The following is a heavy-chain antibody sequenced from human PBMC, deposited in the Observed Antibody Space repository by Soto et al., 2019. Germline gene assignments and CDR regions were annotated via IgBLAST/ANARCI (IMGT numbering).Heavy chain of an antibody. CDR1: GFTFSSYA. Sequence: QVQLVESGGGVVQPGRSLRLSCAASGFTFSSYAMHWVRQAPGKGLEWVAVISYDGSNKYYADSVKGRFTISRDNSKNTLYLQMNGLRAEDTAVYYCARDSGYAGDDYFDYWGQGTLVTVSS. V-gene: IGHV3-30-3*01. CDR2: ISYDGSNK. D-gene: IGHD5-12*01. J-gene: IGHJ4*02. CDR3: ARDSGYAGDDYFDY.